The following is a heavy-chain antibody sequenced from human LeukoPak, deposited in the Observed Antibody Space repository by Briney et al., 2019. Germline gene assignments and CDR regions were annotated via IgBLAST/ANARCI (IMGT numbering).Heavy chain of an antibody. V-gene: IGHV2-5*01. Sequence: SGPTLLHAPPPLTLTLTFSGIAPGTSGVGVGWIRQPPVKALEWLTVDNWNDDKRYSPSLKSRVTITKDTSKNQVVLTMTNMDPVDTATYYCAHSTPYYYGSGSYLSWFDLWGQGTLVTVSS. CDR3: AHSTPYYYGSGSYLSWFDL. J-gene: IGHJ5*02. CDR2: DNWNDDK. D-gene: IGHD3-10*01. CDR1: GIAPGTSGVG.